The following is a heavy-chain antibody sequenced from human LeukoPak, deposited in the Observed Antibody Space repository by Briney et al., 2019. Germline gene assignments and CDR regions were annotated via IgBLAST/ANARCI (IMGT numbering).Heavy chain of an antibody. J-gene: IGHJ4*01. CDR1: GFTFSSYA. CDR3: ASSSWYY. V-gene: IGHV3-30*04. D-gene: IGHD6-13*01. CDR2: ISYDGSNK. Sequence: PGGSLRLSCAASGFTFSSYAMHWVRQAPGKGLEWVAVISYDGSNKYYADSVKGRFTISRDNSKNTLYLQMNSLRAEDTAVYYCASSSWYYWGQGTLVTVSS.